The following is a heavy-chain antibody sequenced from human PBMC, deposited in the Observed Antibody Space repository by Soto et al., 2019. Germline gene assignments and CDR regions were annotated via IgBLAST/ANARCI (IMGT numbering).Heavy chain of an antibody. Sequence: QVQLVQSGAEVKKPGASVKVSCKASGYTFTSYYMHWVRQAPRQGLEWMGIINPSGGSTSYAQKFQGRVTMTRDTSTSTVYMELSSLRSEDTAVYYCARPSYGDYLWFDPWGQGTLVTVSS. J-gene: IGHJ5*02. D-gene: IGHD4-17*01. CDR3: ARPSYGDYLWFDP. V-gene: IGHV1-46*03. CDR2: INPSGGST. CDR1: GYTFTSYY.